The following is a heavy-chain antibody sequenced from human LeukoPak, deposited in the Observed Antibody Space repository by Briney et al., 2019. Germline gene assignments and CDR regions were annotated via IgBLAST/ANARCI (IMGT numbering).Heavy chain of an antibody. Sequence: GGSLRLSCAASGFTFSSYGMHWVRQAPGKGLEWVAFIRYDGSNKYYADSVKGRFTISRDNSKNTLYLEINSLRPEDTAVYYCAKQLYYYHGSGLFDLWGQGTLVTVSS. CDR2: IRYDGSNK. J-gene: IGHJ4*02. CDR1: GFTFSSYG. V-gene: IGHV3-30*02. D-gene: IGHD3-22*01. CDR3: AKQLYYYHGSGLFDL.